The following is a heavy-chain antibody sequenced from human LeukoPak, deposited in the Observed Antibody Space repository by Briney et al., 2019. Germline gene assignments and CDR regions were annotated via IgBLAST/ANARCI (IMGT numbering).Heavy chain of an antibody. Sequence: ASVKVSCKASGGTFSSYAISWVRQAPGQGLEWMGGIIPIFGTANYAQEFQGRVTITTDESTSTAYMELSSLRSEDTAVYYCARDRTTMVRAFDAFDIWGQGTMVTVSS. J-gene: IGHJ3*02. CDR3: ARDRTTMVRAFDAFDI. CDR1: GGTFSSYA. D-gene: IGHD3-10*01. V-gene: IGHV1-69*05. CDR2: IIPIFGTA.